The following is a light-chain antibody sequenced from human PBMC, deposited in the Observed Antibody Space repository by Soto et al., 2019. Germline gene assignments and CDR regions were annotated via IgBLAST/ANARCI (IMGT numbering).Light chain of an antibody. J-gene: IGLJ2*01. CDR2: QDS. V-gene: IGLV3-1*01. Sequence: SYELTQPPSVSVSPGQTASITCSGDKLGDKYTCWYQQKPGQSPVLVIYQDSKRPSGIPERFSGSNSGNTATLTISGTQAMDEADYYCHAWYSSVVFCGGTKLTVL. CDR1: KLGDKY. CDR3: HAWYSSVV.